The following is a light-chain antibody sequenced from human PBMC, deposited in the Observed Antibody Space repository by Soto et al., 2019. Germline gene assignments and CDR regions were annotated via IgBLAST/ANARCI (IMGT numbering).Light chain of an antibody. CDR1: QGISSY. J-gene: IGKJ4*01. V-gene: IGKV1-39*01. Sequence: IQLTQSPSSLSASVGDRVTITCRASQGISSYLAWYQQKPGKAPKLLIYAASSLQSGVPSRFSGSGSGTDFTLTISSLQPEDFATYYCQQSYSTPKLTFGGGTKVEIK. CDR2: AAS. CDR3: QQSYSTPKLT.